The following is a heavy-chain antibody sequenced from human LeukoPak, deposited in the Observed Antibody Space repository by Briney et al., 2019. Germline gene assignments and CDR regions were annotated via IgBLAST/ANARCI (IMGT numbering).Heavy chain of an antibody. D-gene: IGHD3-22*01. CDR1: GYTFTSYG. Sequence: ASVKVSCKASGYTFTSYGISWVRQAPGQGLEWMGWISAYNGNTNYAQKFQGRVTMTRDTSISTAYMDLSRLRSDDTAVYYCARGTMNLDYWGQGSLVTVSS. J-gene: IGHJ4*02. CDR3: ARGTMNLDY. V-gene: IGHV1-18*01. CDR2: ISAYNGNT.